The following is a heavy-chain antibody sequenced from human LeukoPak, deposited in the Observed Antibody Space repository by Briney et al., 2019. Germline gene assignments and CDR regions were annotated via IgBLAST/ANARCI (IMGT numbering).Heavy chain of an antibody. V-gene: IGHV3-48*04. CDR3: AREYVESSGYEIDYFDY. Sequence: GGSLRLSCAASGFTFSHHSMNWVRQAPGRRLEWVSYITDSSSTIYYADSVRGRFTISRDNARNSLFLQLNSLRAEDTAVYYCAREYVESSGYEIDYFDYWGLGTLVTVSS. D-gene: IGHD3-22*01. CDR2: ITDSSSTI. CDR1: GFTFSHHS. J-gene: IGHJ4*02.